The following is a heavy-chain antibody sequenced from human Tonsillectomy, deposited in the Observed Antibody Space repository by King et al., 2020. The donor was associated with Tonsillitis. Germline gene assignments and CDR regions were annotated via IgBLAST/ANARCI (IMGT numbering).Heavy chain of an antibody. CDR1: GGSISSYY. Sequence: VQLQESGPGLVKPSETLSLTCTVSGGSISSYYWSWIRQPPGKGLEWVGYIYHSGSTSYNPPLTIRVTISVDTSKNQFSLKLSSVSAADTAVYYCARGVNDYVWGSYRYDYWGQGTLVTVSS. CDR2: IYHSGST. CDR3: ARGVNDYVWGSYRYDY. J-gene: IGHJ4*02. V-gene: IGHV4-59*01. D-gene: IGHD3-16*02.